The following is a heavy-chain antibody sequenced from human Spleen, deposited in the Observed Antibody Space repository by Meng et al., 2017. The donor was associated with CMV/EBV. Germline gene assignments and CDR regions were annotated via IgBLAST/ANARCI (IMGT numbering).Heavy chain of an antibody. CDR2: VYYTGST. J-gene: IGHJ4*02. CDR1: GASLASSSHY. Sequence: CTVSGASLASSSHYWGWSRQPPGEGLEWIGGVYYTGSTYYAPSLKSRVTVSVDTSKNQFSLRVNSATAADTGLYYCARVERLVRVIDYWGQGSLVTVSS. D-gene: IGHD2-2*01. CDR3: ARVERLVRVIDY. V-gene: IGHV4-39*01.